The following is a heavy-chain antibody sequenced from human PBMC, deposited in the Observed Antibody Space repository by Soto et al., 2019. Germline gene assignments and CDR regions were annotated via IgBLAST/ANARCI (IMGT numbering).Heavy chain of an antibody. Sequence: PGGSLRLSCAASGYTFSSYGMHWVRQAPGKGLEWVAVIWYDGSNKYYADSVKGRFTISRDNSKNTLYLQMNSLRAEDTAVYYCSRSRSSTSDYYYYGMDVWGQGTTVTVSS. V-gene: IGHV3-33*01. J-gene: IGHJ6*02. D-gene: IGHD2-2*01. CDR3: SRSRSSTSDYYYYGMDV. CDR2: IWYDGSNK. CDR1: GYTFSSYG.